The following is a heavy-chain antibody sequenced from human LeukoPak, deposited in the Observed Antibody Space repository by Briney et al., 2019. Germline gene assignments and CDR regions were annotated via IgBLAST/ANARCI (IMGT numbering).Heavy chain of an antibody. J-gene: IGHJ6*02. Sequence: ASVKVSCKASGYTFTCYYMHWVRQAPGQGLEWMGWINPKSGVTNYAQKFQGRVTMTRDTSISTAYMELSRLRSYDTAVYYCARVLAVAGTGGMDFWGQGTTVTVSS. CDR1: GYTFTCYY. CDR2: INPKSGVT. V-gene: IGHV1-2*02. CDR3: ARVLAVAGTGGMDF. D-gene: IGHD6-19*01.